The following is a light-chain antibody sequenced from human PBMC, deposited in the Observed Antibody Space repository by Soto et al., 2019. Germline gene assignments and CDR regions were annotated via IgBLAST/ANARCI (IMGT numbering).Light chain of an antibody. CDR2: GAS. CDR3: LQSLTAPWT. V-gene: IGKV1-39*01. CDR1: QSISTS. J-gene: IGKJ1*01. Sequence: DIQMTQSPSSLSASVGDRVTITCRVSQSISTSIIWYQQKHGKAPKFLSYGASTVYSVVTKRFGGTGSGTDCTLTISGLQPEDFASYCCLQSLTAPWTFGQGTRVDIK.